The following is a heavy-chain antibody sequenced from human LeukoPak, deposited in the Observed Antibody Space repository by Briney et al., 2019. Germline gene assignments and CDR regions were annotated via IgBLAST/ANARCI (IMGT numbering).Heavy chain of an antibody. V-gene: IGHV4-39*07. J-gene: IGHJ5*02. CDR3: ARGMRDIAVVFDP. Sequence: SETLSLTCTVSGGSISSSSYYWGWIRQPPGKGLEWIGSIYYSGSTYYNPSLKSRVTISVDTSKNQFSLKLSSVTAADTAVYYCARGMRDIAVVFDPWGQGTLVTVSS. CDR1: GGSISSSSYY. CDR2: IYYSGST. D-gene: IGHD2-15*01.